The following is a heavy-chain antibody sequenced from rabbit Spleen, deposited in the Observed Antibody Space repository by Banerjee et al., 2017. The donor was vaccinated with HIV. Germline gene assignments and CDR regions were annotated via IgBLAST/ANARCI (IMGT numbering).Heavy chain of an antibody. J-gene: IGHJ4*01. CDR2: IYAGSTGTT. D-gene: IGHD1-1*01. Sequence: QEQLEESGGDLVQPEASLTLTCTASGFSFSSSYYMCWVRQAPGKGLEWIGTIYAGSTGTTDYARWAKGRFTISKTSSTTVTLQMTSLTAADTATYFCARDLVTVIGWNFNLWGQGTLVTVS. CDR1: GFSFSSSYY. V-gene: IGHV1S45*01. CDR3: ARDLVTVIGWNFNL.